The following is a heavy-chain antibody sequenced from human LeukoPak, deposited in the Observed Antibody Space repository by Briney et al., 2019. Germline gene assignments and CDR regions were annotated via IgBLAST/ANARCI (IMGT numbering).Heavy chain of an antibody. J-gene: IGHJ3*02. CDR1: GGSISSYY. CDR2: IYTSGST. D-gene: IGHD3-22*01. CDR3: ARGFGYYDSSGYNFVWAFDI. Sequence: TSETLSLTCTVSGGSISSYYWSWIRQPAGKGLEWIGRIYTSGSTNYNPSLKSRVTMSVDTSKNQFSLKLNSMTAADTAVYYCARGFGYYDSSGYNFVWAFDIWGQGTKVTVSS. V-gene: IGHV4-4*07.